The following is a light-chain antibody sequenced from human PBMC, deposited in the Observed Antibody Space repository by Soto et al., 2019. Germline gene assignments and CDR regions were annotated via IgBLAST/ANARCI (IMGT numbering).Light chain of an antibody. Sequence: DIQMPQSPSSLSASVGDRVTITCRASQSMSGYLNWYQQKPGRAPNLLIYTAFSLQSGVPSRFSGSASGTDFTLTISSLQPEDFATYYCLQTYSTPGTFGQGTKLEIK. CDR3: LQTYSTPGT. J-gene: IGKJ2*02. CDR1: QSMSGY. V-gene: IGKV1-39*01. CDR2: TAF.